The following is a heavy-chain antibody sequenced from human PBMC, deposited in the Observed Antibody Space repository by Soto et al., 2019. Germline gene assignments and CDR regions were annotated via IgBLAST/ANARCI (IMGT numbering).Heavy chain of an antibody. J-gene: IGHJ4*02. CDR3: ARGTANYYDSSGYYGDFDY. D-gene: IGHD3-22*01. Sequence: ASVKVSCKASGYTFTSYGISWVRQAPGQGPVWMGWISAYNGNTNYAQKLQGRVTMTTDTSTSTAYRELRSLRSDDTAVYYCARGTANYYDSSGYYGDFDYWGQGTLVTVSS. V-gene: IGHV1-18*01. CDR1: GYTFTSYG. CDR2: ISAYNGNT.